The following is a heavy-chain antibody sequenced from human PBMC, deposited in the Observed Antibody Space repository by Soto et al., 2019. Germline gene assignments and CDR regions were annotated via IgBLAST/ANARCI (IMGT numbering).Heavy chain of an antibody. D-gene: IGHD3-3*01. CDR3: AQTVYYDFWSGPSRFDY. V-gene: IGHV3-23*01. Sequence: EVQLLESGGGLVQPGGSLRLSCAASGFTFSSYAMSWVRQAPGKGLEWVSAISGSGGSTYYADSVKGRCTISRDNSKNTLYLQMNSLRAEDTAVYYCAQTVYYDFWSGPSRFDYWGQGTLVTVSS. J-gene: IGHJ4*02. CDR1: GFTFSSYA. CDR2: ISGSGGST.